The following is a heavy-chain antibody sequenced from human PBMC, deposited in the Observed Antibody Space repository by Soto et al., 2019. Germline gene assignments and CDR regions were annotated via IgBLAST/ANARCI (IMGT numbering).Heavy chain of an antibody. CDR1: GITFTTYA. CDR3: ARDDYGMDV. Sequence: QVQLVESGGGVVQPGSSLRLSCAASGITFTTYAMHWVRQAPGKGLDWVAVIWYDGSNKYYVDSVKGRFTISRDNSKNTLYLQMNSLTDEDTAVYYCARDDYGMDVWGQGTTVTVSS. J-gene: IGHJ6*02. CDR2: IWYDGSNK. V-gene: IGHV3-33*01.